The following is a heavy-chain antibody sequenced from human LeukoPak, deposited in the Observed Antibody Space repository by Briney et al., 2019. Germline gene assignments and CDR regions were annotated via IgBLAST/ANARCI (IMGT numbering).Heavy chain of an antibody. V-gene: IGHV3-23*01. D-gene: IGHD5-18*01. CDR2: ISGSGGST. CDR1: GFTFSSYA. Sequence: GRSLRLSCAASGFTFSSYAMSWVRQAPGKGLEWGSAISGSGGSTYYADSVKRRFTISRDNSKNTLYLQMNSLRAEDTAVYYCAKDRPDTAMITDFDYWGQGTLVTVSS. J-gene: IGHJ4*02. CDR3: AKDRPDTAMITDFDY.